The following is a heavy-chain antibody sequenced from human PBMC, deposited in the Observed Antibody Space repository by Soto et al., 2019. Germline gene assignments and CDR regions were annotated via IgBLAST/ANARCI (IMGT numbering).Heavy chain of an antibody. Sequence: GGSLRLSCAASGFTFSSYGMHWVRQAPGKGLEWVSYISSSSSTIYYADSVKGRFTISRDNAKNSLYLQMNSLRAEDTAVYYCASLGYCSSTSCADAFDIWGQGTMVTVSS. D-gene: IGHD2-2*01. CDR3: ASLGYCSSTSCADAFDI. J-gene: IGHJ3*02. V-gene: IGHV3-48*01. CDR2: ISSSSSTI. CDR1: GFTFSSYG.